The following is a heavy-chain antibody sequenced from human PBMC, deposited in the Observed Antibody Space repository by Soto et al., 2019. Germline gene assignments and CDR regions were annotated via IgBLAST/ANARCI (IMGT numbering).Heavy chain of an antibody. V-gene: IGHV3-21*01. Sequence: GGSLRLSCAASGFTFSSYSMNWVRQAPGKGLEWVSSISSSSSYIYYADSVKGRFTISRDNAKNSLYLQMNSLRAEDTAVYYCARDLRSPGWFDPWGQGTLVTVS. CDR1: GFTFSSYS. J-gene: IGHJ5*02. CDR3: ARDLRSPGWFDP. D-gene: IGHD3-3*01. CDR2: ISSSSSYI.